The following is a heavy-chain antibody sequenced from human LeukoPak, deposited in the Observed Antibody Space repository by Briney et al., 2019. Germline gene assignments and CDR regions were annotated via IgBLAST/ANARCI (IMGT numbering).Heavy chain of an antibody. V-gene: IGHV3-7*03. CDR3: ARAPYCIGGSCRFDY. CDR2: IKQDGSEK. Sequence: GGCLRLSCAVSGFTSSSYWMSWVRPAPGKGREWVANIKQDGSEKYYMDPVKGRFTISRDNAKNSLYLQMNSLRAEDTAVYYCARAPYCIGGSCRFDYWGQGTLVTVSS. D-gene: IGHD2-15*01. CDR1: GFTSSSYW. J-gene: IGHJ4*02.